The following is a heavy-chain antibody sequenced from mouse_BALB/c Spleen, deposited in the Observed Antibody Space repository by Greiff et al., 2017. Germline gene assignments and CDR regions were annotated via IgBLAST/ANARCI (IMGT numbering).Heavy chain of an antibody. Sequence: VQLQQSGPELVKPGASVKIPCKASGYTFTDYNMDWVKQSHGKSLEWIGDINPNNGGTIYNQKFKGKATLTVDTSSSTAYMQLSSLTSEDSAVYYCTRNNYGSSPFDYWGQGTTLTVSS. J-gene: IGHJ2*01. V-gene: IGHV1-18*01. CDR2: INPNNGGT. D-gene: IGHD1-1*01. CDR1: GYTFTDYN. CDR3: TRNNYGSSPFDY.